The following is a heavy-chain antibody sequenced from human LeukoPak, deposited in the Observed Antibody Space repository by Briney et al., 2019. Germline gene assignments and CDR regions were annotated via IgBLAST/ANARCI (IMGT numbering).Heavy chain of an antibody. CDR3: ARGTYMRGTIFGVVIPIYDAFDI. CDR1: GGSISSYY. Sequence: SETLSLTCTVSGGSISSYYWSWIRQPPGKGLEWIGYIYYSGSTNYNPSLKSRVTISVDTSKNQFSLKLSSVTAADTAVYYCARGTYMRGTIFGVVIPIYDAFDIWGQGTMVTVSS. CDR2: IYYSGST. V-gene: IGHV4-59*01. J-gene: IGHJ3*02. D-gene: IGHD3-3*01.